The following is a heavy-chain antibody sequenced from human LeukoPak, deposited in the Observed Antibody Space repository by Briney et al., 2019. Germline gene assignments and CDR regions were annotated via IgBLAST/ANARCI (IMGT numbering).Heavy chain of an antibody. J-gene: IGHJ4*02. D-gene: IGHD3-9*01. CDR1: GFTFSSYS. V-gene: IGHV3-48*04. Sequence: GGSLRLPCAASGFTFSSYSMNWVRQAPGKGLEWVSYISSSSSTIYYADSVKGRFTISRDNAKNSLYLQMNSLRAEDTAVYYCARTDYDILTGYYPRLDYWGQGTLVIVSS. CDR3: ARTDYDILTGYYPRLDY. CDR2: ISSSSSTI.